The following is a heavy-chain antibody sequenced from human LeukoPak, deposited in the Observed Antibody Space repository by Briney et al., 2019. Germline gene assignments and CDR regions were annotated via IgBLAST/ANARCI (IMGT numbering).Heavy chain of an antibody. J-gene: IGHJ4*02. Sequence: ASVKVSCKASGYTFTTYGISWVRQAPGQGLEWMGWINPNSGGTNYAQKFQGRVTMTRDTSISTAYMELSRLRSDDTAVYYCARDLGVGATEDYWGQGTLVTVSS. CDR1: GYTFTTYG. CDR2: INPNSGGT. D-gene: IGHD1-26*01. V-gene: IGHV1-2*02. CDR3: ARDLGVGATEDY.